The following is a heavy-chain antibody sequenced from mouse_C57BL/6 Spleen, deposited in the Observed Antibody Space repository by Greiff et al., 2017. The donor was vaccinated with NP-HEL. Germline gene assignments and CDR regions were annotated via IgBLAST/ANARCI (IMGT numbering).Heavy chain of an antibody. J-gene: IGHJ3*01. D-gene: IGHD2-5*01. CDR1: GYTFTSYW. CDR2: IYPGSGST. Sequence: VQLQQSGAELVKPGASVKMSCKASGYTFTSYWITWVKQRPGQGLEWIGDIYPGSGSTNYNEKFKSKATLTVDTSSSTAYMQLSSLTSEDSAVYYCARGEYSNYEGAWFAYWGQGTLVTVSA. V-gene: IGHV1-55*01. CDR3: ARGEYSNYEGAWFAY.